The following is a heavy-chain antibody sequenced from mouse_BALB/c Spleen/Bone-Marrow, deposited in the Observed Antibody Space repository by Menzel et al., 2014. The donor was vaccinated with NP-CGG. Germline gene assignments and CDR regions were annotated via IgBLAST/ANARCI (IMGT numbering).Heavy chain of an antibody. CDR3: ARWDTTAMDY. CDR1: GYTFSSYW. J-gene: IGHJ4*01. D-gene: IGHD1-1*01. CDR2: ILPGRGST. V-gene: IGHV1-9*01. Sequence: VQLQQSGPELMKPGASVKISCKATGYTFSSYWIEWVKQRPGHGLEWIGEILPGRGSTNYNEKFKGKATFTSDTSSNTAYMQLSSLTSEDSAVYYCARWDTTAMDYWGQGTSVTVSS.